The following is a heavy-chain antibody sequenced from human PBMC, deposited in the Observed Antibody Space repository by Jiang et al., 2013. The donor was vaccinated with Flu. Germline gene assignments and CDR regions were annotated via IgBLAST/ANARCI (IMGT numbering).Heavy chain of an antibody. D-gene: IGHD5-18*01. V-gene: IGHV3-30*04. J-gene: IGHJ4*02. CDR2: ISYDGTNK. Sequence: QLVESGGGVVQPGRSLRLSCAASRFTFSGYAMYWVRQAPGKGLEWVAVISYDGTNKYYADSVKGRFTISRDNSKNTLYLQMNSLRAEDTAVYYCARDSRGFNYGSAIDYWGQGTLVTVSS. CDR3: ARDSRGFNYGSAIDY. CDR1: RFTFSGYA.